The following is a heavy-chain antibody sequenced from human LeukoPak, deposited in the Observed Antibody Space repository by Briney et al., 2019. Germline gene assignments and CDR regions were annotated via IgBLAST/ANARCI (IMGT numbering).Heavy chain of an antibody. Sequence: PSETLSLTCTVSGGSFSSSSYYWGWIRQPPGKGLEWIGSFYYSGSTYYNPSLKSRVTISVDTSKNQFSLKLSSVTAEDTAIYYCARIDGGHHLSPFDYWGQGTLVTVSS. J-gene: IGHJ4*02. CDR1: GGSFSSSSYY. V-gene: IGHV4-39*01. CDR2: FYYSGST. CDR3: ARIDGGHHLSPFDY. D-gene: IGHD4-23*01.